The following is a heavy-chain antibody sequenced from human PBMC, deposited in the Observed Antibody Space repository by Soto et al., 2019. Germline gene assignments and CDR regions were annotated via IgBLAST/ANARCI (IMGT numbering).Heavy chain of an antibody. D-gene: IGHD3-10*01. CDR1: GGSVSSGSYY. CDR2: IYYSGST. CDR3: AREYGSGSYFSFWFDP. Sequence: QVQLQESGPGLVKPSETLSLTCTVSGGSVSSGSYYWSWIRQPPGKGLEWIGYIYYSGSTNYNPSLKSRVTISVDTSKNQFSLKLSSVTAADTAVYYCAREYGSGSYFSFWFDPWGQGTLVTVSS. V-gene: IGHV4-61*01. J-gene: IGHJ5*02.